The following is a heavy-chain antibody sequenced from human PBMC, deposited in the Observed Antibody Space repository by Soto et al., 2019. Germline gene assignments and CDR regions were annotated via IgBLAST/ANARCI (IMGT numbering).Heavy chain of an antibody. Sequence: SETLSLTCTVSGDSISSYSWTWIRQPPGRRLEWIGYMYYTGSTNYNPSLKSRVSISVNTSKNQFSLKLRSVTAEDTAVYYCARLDSRKGHYYDYWGQGTLVTVSS. D-gene: IGHD2-21*01. V-gene: IGHV4-59*08. J-gene: IGHJ4*02. CDR1: GDSISSYS. CDR3: ARLDSRKGHYYDY. CDR2: MYYTGST.